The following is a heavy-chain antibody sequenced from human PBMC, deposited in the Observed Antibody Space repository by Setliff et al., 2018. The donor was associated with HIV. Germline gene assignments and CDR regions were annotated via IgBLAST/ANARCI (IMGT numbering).Heavy chain of an antibody. V-gene: IGHV4-38-2*02. J-gene: IGHJ4*02. CDR1: GYSITSGYY. D-gene: IGHD6-13*01. Sequence: SETLSLTCSVSGYSITSGYYWGWIRQPPGKGLEWIGSIHHSGSTYYNPSLRSRVIISVDTSKNEFSLKVSSVTAADTAVYYCARDPGITAAGTEYFDSWGQGILVTVSS. CDR3: ARDPGITAAGTEYFDS. CDR2: IHHSGST.